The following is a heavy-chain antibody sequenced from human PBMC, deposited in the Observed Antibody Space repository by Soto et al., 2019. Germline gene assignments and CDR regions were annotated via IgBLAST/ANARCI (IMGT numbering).Heavy chain of an antibody. J-gene: IGHJ3*02. CDR3: ARQPLMFSDAFDI. V-gene: IGHV4-39*01. CDR2: MYYSVST. CDR1: GGSITSSRYY. Sequence: QVQLQESGPGLVKPSETLSLTCTVSGGSITSSRYYWGCIRQPPGKGLEWIGSMYYSVSTHYNPSLKSRVPISVDTSNHPFSLTLNSVTAADTAVYYCARQPLMFSDAFDIWGQGTMVTVSS. D-gene: IGHD3-10*02.